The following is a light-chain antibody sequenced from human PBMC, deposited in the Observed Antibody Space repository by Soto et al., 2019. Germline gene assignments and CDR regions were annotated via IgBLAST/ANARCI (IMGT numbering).Light chain of an antibody. CDR1: SSNLGAGYG. V-gene: IGLV1-40*01. CDR2: NNN. Sequence: QSVLTQPPSVSGAPGQGVTISCSGTSSNLGAGYGVHWYQQLPGTVPKLLIYNNNNRPSGVPDRFSGSKSGTSASLAITGLQTEDEADYYCQSYDSSLRAYVFGAWTKVTVL. J-gene: IGLJ1*01. CDR3: QSYDSSLRAYV.